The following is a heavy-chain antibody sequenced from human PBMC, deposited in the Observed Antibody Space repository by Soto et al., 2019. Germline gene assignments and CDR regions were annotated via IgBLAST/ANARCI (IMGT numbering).Heavy chain of an antibody. Sequence: PSETLSLTCAVYGGSFSGYYWSWIRQPPGKGLEWIGEINHSGSTNYNRSPKMRVTISVDTSKNQFSLKLSSVTAADTAVYYCARVHRAYSSSSSRLDYWGQVTLVAVSS. CDR2: INHSGST. V-gene: IGHV4-34*01. CDR3: ARVHRAYSSSSSRLDY. CDR1: GGSFSGYY. D-gene: IGHD6-6*01. J-gene: IGHJ4*02.